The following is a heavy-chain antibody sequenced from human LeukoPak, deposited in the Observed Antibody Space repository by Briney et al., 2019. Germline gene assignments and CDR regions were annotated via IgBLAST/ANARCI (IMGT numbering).Heavy chain of an antibody. J-gene: IGHJ6*02. CDR3: ARGPAYGSGSPPYGMDV. CDR1: GFTFSSYW. D-gene: IGHD3-10*01. CDR2: IKQDGSEK. V-gene: IGHV3-7*04. Sequence: GGSLRLSCAASGFTFSSYWMSWVRQAPRKGLEWVANIKQDGSEKYYVDSVKGRFTISRDNAKNSLYLQMNSLRAEDTAVYYCARGPAYGSGSPPYGMDVWGQGTTVTVSS.